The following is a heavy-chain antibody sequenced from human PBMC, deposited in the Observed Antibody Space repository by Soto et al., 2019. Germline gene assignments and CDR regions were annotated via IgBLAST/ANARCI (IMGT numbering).Heavy chain of an antibody. Sequence: SETLCLTYTVSDGTISSGGYYWSWIRQHPGKGLEWIGYIYYSGSTYYNPSLKSRVTISVDTSKNQFSLKLSSVTAADTAVYYCAREDYYDSSGYGPFDYWGQGTLVTVSS. CDR2: IYYSGST. J-gene: IGHJ4*02. D-gene: IGHD3-22*01. CDR1: DGTISSGGYY. V-gene: IGHV4-31*03. CDR3: AREDYYDSSGYGPFDY.